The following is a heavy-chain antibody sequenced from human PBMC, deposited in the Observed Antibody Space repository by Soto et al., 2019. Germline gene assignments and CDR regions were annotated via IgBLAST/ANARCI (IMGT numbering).Heavy chain of an antibody. CDR2: IVVGSGNT. Sequence: QMQLVQSGPEVKKPGTSVKVSCKASGFTFTSSAVQWVRQARGQRLEWIGWIVVGSGNTNYAQKFQERVTITRDMSTSTAYMELSSLRSEDTAVYYCAADLGPVDTAMVRYYYYYGMDVWGQGTTVTVSS. D-gene: IGHD5-18*01. CDR3: AADLGPVDTAMVRYYYYYGMDV. V-gene: IGHV1-58*01. CDR1: GFTFTSSA. J-gene: IGHJ6*02.